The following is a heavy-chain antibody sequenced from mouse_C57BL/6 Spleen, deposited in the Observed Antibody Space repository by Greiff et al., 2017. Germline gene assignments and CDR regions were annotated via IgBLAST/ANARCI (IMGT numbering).Heavy chain of an antibody. CDR1: GFTFSSYA. CDR3: ARAPSYYYGSSPYYFDY. V-gene: IGHV5-4*01. J-gene: IGHJ2*01. Sequence: EVQVVESGGGLVKPGGSLKLSCAASGFTFSSYAMSWVRQTPEKRLEWVATISDGGSYTYYPDNVQGRFTISRDNAKNNLYLQMSHLKSEDTAMYYCARAPSYYYGSSPYYFDYWGQGTTLTVSS. D-gene: IGHD1-1*01. CDR2: ISDGGSYT.